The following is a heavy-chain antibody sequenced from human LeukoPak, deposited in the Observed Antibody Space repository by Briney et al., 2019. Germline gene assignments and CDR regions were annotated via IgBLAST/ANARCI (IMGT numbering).Heavy chain of an antibody. Sequence: SVKVSCKASGGTFSSYAISWVRQAPGQGLEWMGGIIPIFGTANYAQKLQGRVTITADESTSSAYMELSSLRSEDTAVYYCARDSNWNYGRYFDYWGQGTLVTVSS. D-gene: IGHD1-7*01. CDR2: IIPIFGTA. CDR3: ARDSNWNYGRYFDY. J-gene: IGHJ4*02. V-gene: IGHV1-69*01. CDR1: GGTFSSYA.